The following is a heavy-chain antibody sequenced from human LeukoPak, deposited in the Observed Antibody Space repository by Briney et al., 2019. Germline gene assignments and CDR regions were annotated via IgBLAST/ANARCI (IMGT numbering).Heavy chain of an antibody. V-gene: IGHV3-21*01. Sequence: GGSLRLSCAASGFTFCAYSMNWVRQAPGKGLEWVSFISSTSSYIYYADLVKGRFTISRDNAKNSLYLQMNSLRAEDTAVYYCAELGITMIGGVWGKGTTVTISS. CDR2: ISSTSSYI. J-gene: IGHJ6*04. CDR1: GFTFCAYS. D-gene: IGHD3-10*02. CDR3: AELGITMIGGV.